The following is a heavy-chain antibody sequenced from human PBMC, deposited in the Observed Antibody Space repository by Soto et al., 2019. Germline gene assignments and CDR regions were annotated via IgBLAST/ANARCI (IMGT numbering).Heavy chain of an antibody. CDR3: ARGGFSGSGSYIQGDY. Sequence: EVQLVESGGGLVQPGGSLRLSCAASGFTFSSYWMHWVRQDPGKGLVWVSRIKSDGSSISYADSVKGRFTISRDNAKNTLYLQMNSLRAEDTAVYYCARGGFSGSGSYIQGDYWGQGTLVTVSS. V-gene: IGHV3-74*01. J-gene: IGHJ4*02. D-gene: IGHD3-10*01. CDR1: GFTFSSYW. CDR2: IKSDGSSI.